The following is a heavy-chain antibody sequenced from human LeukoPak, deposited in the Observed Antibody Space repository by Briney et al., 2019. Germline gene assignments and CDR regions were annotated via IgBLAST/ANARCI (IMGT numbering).Heavy chain of an antibody. Sequence: PTGGSLRLSCAASGFTFSSYAMHWVRQAPGKGLEWVAVISYDGSNKYYADSVKGRFTISRDNSKNTLCLQMNSLRAEDTAVYYCARVSGAFDIWGQGTMVTVSS. CDR3: ARVSGAFDI. CDR1: GFTFSSYA. J-gene: IGHJ3*02. CDR2: ISYDGSNK. V-gene: IGHV3-30-3*01.